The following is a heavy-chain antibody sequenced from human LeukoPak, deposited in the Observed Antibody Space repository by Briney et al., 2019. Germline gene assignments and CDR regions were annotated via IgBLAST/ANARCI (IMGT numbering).Heavy chain of an antibody. V-gene: IGHV1-69*05. CDR1: GGTFSSYA. J-gene: IGHJ3*02. CDR3: ARAYDFWSWAFDI. CDR2: IIPIFGTA. Sequence: VASVKVSFKASGGTFSSYAISWVRQAPGQGLEWMGGIIPIFGTANYAQKFQGRVTITTDESTSTAYMELSSLRSEDTAVYYCARAYDFWSWAFDIWGQGTMVTVSS. D-gene: IGHD3-3*01.